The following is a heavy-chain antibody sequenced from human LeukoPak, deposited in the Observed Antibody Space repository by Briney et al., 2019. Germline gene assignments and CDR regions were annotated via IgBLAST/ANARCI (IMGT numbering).Heavy chain of an antibody. CDR3: AREMVEMATKLAYYMDV. J-gene: IGHJ6*03. CDR1: GFTFSSYW. Sequence: PGGSLRLSCAASGFTFSSYWMSWVRQAPGKGLERVANIRQDGSEKYYVDSVKGRFTISRDNAKNSLYLQMNSLRAEDTAVYYCAREMVEMATKLAYYMDVWGKGTTVTVSS. V-gene: IGHV3-7*01. D-gene: IGHD5-24*01. CDR2: IRQDGSEK.